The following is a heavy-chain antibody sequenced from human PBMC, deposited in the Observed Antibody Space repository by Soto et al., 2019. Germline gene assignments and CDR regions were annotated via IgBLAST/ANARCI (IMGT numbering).Heavy chain of an antibody. CDR1: GYTFTSYD. CDR2: MNPNSGNT. V-gene: IGHV1-8*01. Sequence: QVQLVQSGAEVKKPGASVKVSCKASGYTFTSYDINWVRQATGQGLEWMGWMNPNSGNTGYAQKXQGRVTMTRNXXIXTXXMELSSLRSEDTAVYYCARGQLAYCGGDCYFPLDYWGQGTLVTVSS. J-gene: IGHJ4*02. CDR3: ARGQLAYCGGDCYFPLDY. D-gene: IGHD2-21*02.